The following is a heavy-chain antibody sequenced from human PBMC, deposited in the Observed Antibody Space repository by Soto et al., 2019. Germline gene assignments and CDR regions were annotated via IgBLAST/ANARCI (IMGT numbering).Heavy chain of an antibody. Sequence: SVKVSCKASGGTFSSYSISWVRQAPGQGLEWMGGIIPIFGTANYAQKFQGRVTITADESTSTAYMELSSLRSEDTAVYYCARDQAKGDYDYVWGSYRAYSFDYWGQGTLVTVSS. V-gene: IGHV1-69*13. CDR3: ARDQAKGDYDYVWGSYRAYSFDY. CDR1: GGTFSSYS. J-gene: IGHJ4*02. D-gene: IGHD3-16*02. CDR2: IIPIFGTA.